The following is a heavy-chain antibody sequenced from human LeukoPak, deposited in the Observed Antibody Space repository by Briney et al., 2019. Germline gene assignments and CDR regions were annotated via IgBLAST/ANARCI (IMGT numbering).Heavy chain of an antibody. D-gene: IGHD3-22*01. J-gene: IGHJ4*02. V-gene: IGHV4-39*01. Sequence: SEPLSLTFTVSGGSISSSSYYWGWIRPPPGKGLEWIGSNSGSTYYNPSLKSRVTISVDTSKNQFSLNLSSVTAADTAVYYCARLYYDSSGYYQICYFDYWGQGTLVTVSS. CDR1: GGSISSSSYY. CDR2: NSGST. CDR3: ARLYYDSSGYYQICYFDY.